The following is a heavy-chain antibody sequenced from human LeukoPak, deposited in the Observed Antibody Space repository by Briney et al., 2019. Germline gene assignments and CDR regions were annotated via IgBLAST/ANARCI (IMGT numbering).Heavy chain of an antibody. D-gene: IGHD3-10*01. V-gene: IGHV1-58*01. Sequence: SVKVSCKASGFTFTSSAVQWVRQARGQRLEWIGWIVVGSGNTNYAQKFQERVTITRDMSTSTAYMELSSLRSEDTTVYYCTRHSAYGSGSYHSYWGQGTLVTVSS. CDR1: GFTFTSSA. J-gene: IGHJ4*02. CDR2: IVVGSGNT. CDR3: TRHSAYGSGSYHSY.